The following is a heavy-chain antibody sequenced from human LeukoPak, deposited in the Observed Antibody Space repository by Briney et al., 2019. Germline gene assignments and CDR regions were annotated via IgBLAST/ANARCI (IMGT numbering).Heavy chain of an antibody. CDR1: GFTFDDYA. D-gene: IGHD1-14*01. Sequence: GGSLRLSCAASGFTFDDYAMHWVRQAPGKGLEWVSGISWNSGSIGYADPVKGRFTISRDNAKNSLYLQMNSLRAEDTAVYYCARDLPELYFDYWGQGTLVTVSS. CDR3: ARDLPELYFDY. CDR2: ISWNSGSI. V-gene: IGHV3-9*01. J-gene: IGHJ4*02.